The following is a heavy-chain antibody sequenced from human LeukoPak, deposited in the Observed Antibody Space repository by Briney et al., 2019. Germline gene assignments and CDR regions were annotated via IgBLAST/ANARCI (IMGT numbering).Heavy chain of an antibody. V-gene: IGHV3-33*07. J-gene: IGHJ4*02. CDR2: IWYDGSNE. CDR1: GFTFSSYG. CDR3: ARRGHSSGYYFFDY. D-gene: IGHD3-22*01. Sequence: GGSLRLSCAASGFTFSSYGMYWVRQAPGKGLDWLAVIWYDGSNEEYTVSVKGKFTISRDNSKNTLSLQMNSLRPEHTAVYYCARRGHSSGYYFFDYRGQGTLGTVS.